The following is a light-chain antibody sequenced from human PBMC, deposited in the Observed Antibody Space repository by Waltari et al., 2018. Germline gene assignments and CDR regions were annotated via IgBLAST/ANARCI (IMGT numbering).Light chain of an antibody. CDR3: SSYAGSNNWV. CDR2: EVN. V-gene: IGLV2-8*01. Sequence: QSALTQPPSASGSPGQSVPISCTGTSSDVGGYNYVPWSQQHPGKAPKLMIFEVNNRPSGVPDRFSGSKSGNTASLTVSGVQAADEADYYCSSYAGSNNWVFGGGTKLTVL. CDR1: SSDVGGYNY. J-gene: IGLJ3*02.